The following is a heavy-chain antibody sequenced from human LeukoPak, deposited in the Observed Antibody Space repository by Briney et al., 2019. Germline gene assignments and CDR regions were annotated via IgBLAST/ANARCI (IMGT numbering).Heavy chain of an antibody. D-gene: IGHD2-2*02. J-gene: IGHJ3*02. CDR2: IIPILGIA. Sequence: GASVKVSRKASGGTFSSYTISWVRQAPGQGLEWMGRIIPILGIANYAQKFQGRVTITADKSTSTAYMELSSLRSEDTAVYYCARVADIVVVPAAIFGAFDIWGQGTMVTVSS. CDR3: ARVADIVVVPAAIFGAFDI. CDR1: GGTFSSYT. V-gene: IGHV1-69*02.